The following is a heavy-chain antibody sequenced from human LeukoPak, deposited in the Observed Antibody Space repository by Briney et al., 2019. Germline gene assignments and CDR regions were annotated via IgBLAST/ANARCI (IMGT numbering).Heavy chain of an antibody. V-gene: IGHV3-23*01. Sequence: TGGSLRLSCAASGFTFSSYAMSWVRQAPGKGLEWVSAISGSDGSTYYADSVKGRFTISRDNSKNTLYLQMNSLRAEDTAVYYCAKGGNYDILTYYYYYYGMDVWGQGTTVTVSS. D-gene: IGHD3-9*01. CDR3: AKGGNYDILTYYYYYYGMDV. CDR1: GFTFSSYA. CDR2: ISGSDGST. J-gene: IGHJ6*02.